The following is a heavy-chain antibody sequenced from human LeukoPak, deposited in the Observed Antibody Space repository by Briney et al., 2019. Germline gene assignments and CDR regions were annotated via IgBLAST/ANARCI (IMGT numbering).Heavy chain of an antibody. CDR1: GFTFSSYA. D-gene: IGHD6-6*01. J-gene: IGHJ4*02. V-gene: IGHV3-23*01. CDR2: ISGSGGST. CDR3: AKDLRVYSSSH. Sequence: GGSLRLSCAASGFTFSSYAMSWVRQAPGKGLEWVSAISGSGGSTYYADSVKGRFTIPRDNSKNTLYLQMNSLRAEDTAVYHCAKDLRVYSSSHWGQGTLVTVSS.